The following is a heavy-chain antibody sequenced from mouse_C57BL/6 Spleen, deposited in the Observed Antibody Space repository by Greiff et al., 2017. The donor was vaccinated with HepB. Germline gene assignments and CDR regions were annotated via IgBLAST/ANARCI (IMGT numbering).Heavy chain of an antibody. J-gene: IGHJ2*01. V-gene: IGHV5-4*01. D-gene: IGHD5-1*01. CDR2: ISDGGSYT. Sequence: VQLKESGGGLVKPGGSLKLSCAASGFTFSSYAMSWVRQTPEKRLEWVATISDGGSYTYYPDNVKGRFTISRDNAKTNLYLQMSHLKSEDTAMYYCARSGSNYFDYWGQGTTLTVSS. CDR3: ARSGSNYFDY. CDR1: GFTFSSYA.